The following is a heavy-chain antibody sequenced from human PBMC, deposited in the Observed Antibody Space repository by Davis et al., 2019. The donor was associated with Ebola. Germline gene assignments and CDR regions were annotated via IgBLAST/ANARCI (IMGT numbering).Heavy chain of an antibody. V-gene: IGHV3-23*01. CDR3: AKVVLQLWETFDY. CDR1: GFTFSSYS. CDR2: ISGSGGST. D-gene: IGHD5-18*01. J-gene: IGHJ4*02. Sequence: GGSLRLSCAASGFTFSSYSMNWVRQAPGKGLEWVSAISGSGGSTYYADSVKGRFTISRDNSKNTLYLQMNSLRAEDTAVYYCAKVVLQLWETFDYWGQGTLVTVSS.